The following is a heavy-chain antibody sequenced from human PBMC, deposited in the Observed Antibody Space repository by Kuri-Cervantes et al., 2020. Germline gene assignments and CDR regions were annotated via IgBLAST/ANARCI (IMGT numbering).Heavy chain of an antibody. J-gene: IGHJ4*02. CDR3: ARDETYYYGSGIDY. D-gene: IGHD3-10*01. Sequence: GGSLRLSCAASGFTFSSYAMHWVRQAPGKGLEWVAVISYDGSNKYYADSVKGRFTISRDNSKNTLYLQMNSLGAEDTAVYYCARDETYYYGSGIDYWGQGTLVTVSS. V-gene: IGHV3-30*01. CDR1: GFTFSSYA. CDR2: ISYDGSNK.